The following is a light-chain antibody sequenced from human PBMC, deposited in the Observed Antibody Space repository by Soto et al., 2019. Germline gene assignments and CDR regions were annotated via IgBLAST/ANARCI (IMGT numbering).Light chain of an antibody. J-gene: IGKJ1*01. CDR1: QTISSW. Sequence: DIPTSQSPSTLSGSVGDRVTIPCRASQTISSWLAWYQQKPGKAPKLLIYKASTLKSGVPSRFSGSGSGTEFTLTISSLQPDDFATYYCQHYNSYSEALGQGTKVDIK. CDR2: KAS. CDR3: QHYNSYSEA. V-gene: IGKV1-5*03.